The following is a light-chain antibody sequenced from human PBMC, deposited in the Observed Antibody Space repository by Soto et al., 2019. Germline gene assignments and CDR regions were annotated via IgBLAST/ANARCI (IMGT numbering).Light chain of an antibody. CDR2: EVS. Sequence: QSALTQPPSASGSLGQSVTISCTGTSSDVGSYDYVSWYQQHPGKAPKFIIYEVSKRPSGVPHRFSGSKSGDTASLTVSGLQAEDEADYYCSSYAGSNNLVFGGGTTLTVL. J-gene: IGLJ3*02. CDR1: SSDVGSYDY. V-gene: IGLV2-8*01. CDR3: SSYAGSNNLV.